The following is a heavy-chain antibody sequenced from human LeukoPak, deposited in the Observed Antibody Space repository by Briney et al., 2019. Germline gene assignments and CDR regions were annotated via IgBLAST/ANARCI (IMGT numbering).Heavy chain of an antibody. CDR2: IYYSGST. J-gene: IGHJ4*02. CDR1: CGSISSGDYY. V-gene: IGHV4-30-4*08. D-gene: IGHD4-23*01. Sequence: SETLSLTCTVSCGSISSGDYYWSWIRQPPGKGLEWIGYIYYSGSTYYNPSLKSRVTISVDTSKNQFSLKLSSVTAADTAVYYCARDRPYGGNDYWGQGTLVTVSS. CDR3: ARDRPYGGNDY.